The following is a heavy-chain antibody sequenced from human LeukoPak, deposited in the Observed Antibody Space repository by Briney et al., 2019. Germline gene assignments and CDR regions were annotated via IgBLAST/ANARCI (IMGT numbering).Heavy chain of an antibody. CDR3: ARDRAFSGLAN. Sequence: PSETLSLTCTVSGGSISSYYWSWIRQPPGKGLEWIGYIYHSGSTNYNPSLKSRVTISVDTSKNQFSLKLSSVTAADTAVYYCARDRAFSGLANWGQGTLVTVSS. V-gene: IGHV4-59*01. J-gene: IGHJ4*01. CDR2: IYHSGST. CDR1: GGSISSYY.